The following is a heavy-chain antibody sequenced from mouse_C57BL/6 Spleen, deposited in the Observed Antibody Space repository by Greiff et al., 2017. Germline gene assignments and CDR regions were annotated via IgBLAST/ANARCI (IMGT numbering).Heavy chain of an antibody. CDR2: IWSGGST. CDR1: GFSLTSYG. CDR3: ASSSSRLYYYAMDY. V-gene: IGHV2-2*03. Sequence: VQLQQSGPGLVQPSQSLSITCTVSGFSLTSYGVHWVRQSPGKGLEWLGVIWSGGSTAYNAAFIYRLSISKDNSKSQVFFKMNSLQSYDTAIYYCASSSSRLYYYAMDYWGQGTSVTVSS. J-gene: IGHJ4*01. D-gene: IGHD1-1*01.